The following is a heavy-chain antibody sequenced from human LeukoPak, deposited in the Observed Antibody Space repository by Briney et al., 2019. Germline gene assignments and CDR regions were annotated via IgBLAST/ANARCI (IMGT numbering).Heavy chain of an antibody. D-gene: IGHD6-13*01. Sequence: SETLSLTCAAYGGSFSGYYWSWIRQSPGKGLEWIGEINHSGSTNYNPSLKSRVTISVDTSKNQFSLKLSSVTAADTAVYYCARVGRSRGSSCLDYWGQGTLVTVSS. J-gene: IGHJ4*02. CDR2: INHSGST. CDR1: GGSFSGYY. V-gene: IGHV4-34*01. CDR3: ARVGRSRGSSCLDY.